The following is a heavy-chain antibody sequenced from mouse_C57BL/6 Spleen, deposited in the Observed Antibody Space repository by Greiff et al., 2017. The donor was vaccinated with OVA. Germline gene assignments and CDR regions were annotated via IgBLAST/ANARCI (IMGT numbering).Heavy chain of an antibody. CDR3: ARSLVTTDYYYAMDY. J-gene: IGHJ4*01. CDR1: GFSLTSYG. V-gene: IGHV2-2*01. CDR2: IWSGGST. Sequence: QVQLQQSGPGLVQPSQSLSITCTVSGFSLTSYGVHWVRQSPGKGLEWLVVIWSGGSTDYNAAFISRLSISKDNSKSQVFFKMNSLQADDTAIYYWARSLVTTDYYYAMDYWGQGTSVTVSS. D-gene: IGHD2-2*01.